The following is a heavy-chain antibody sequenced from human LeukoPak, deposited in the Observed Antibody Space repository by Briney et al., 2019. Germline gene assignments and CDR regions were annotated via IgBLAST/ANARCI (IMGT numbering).Heavy chain of an antibody. CDR3: ARRSRRSIGIYYYYYMDV. Sequence: SETLSLTCAVYGGSFSGYYWSWIRQPPGKGLEWIGEINHSGSTNYNPSLKSRVTISVDTSKNQFSLKLSSVTAADTAVYYCARRSRRSIGIYYYYYMDVWGKGTTVTISS. CDR1: GGSFSGYY. J-gene: IGHJ6*03. D-gene: IGHD1-14*01. V-gene: IGHV4-34*01. CDR2: INHSGST.